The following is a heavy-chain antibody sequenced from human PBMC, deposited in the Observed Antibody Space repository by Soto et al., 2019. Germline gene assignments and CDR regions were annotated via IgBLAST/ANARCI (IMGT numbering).Heavy chain of an antibody. V-gene: IGHV1-69*06. CDR2: IIPIFGTA. D-gene: IGHD3-16*01. CDR1: GGTFSSYA. Sequence: QVQLVQSGAEVKKPGSSVKVSCKASGGTFSSYAISWVRQAPGQGLEWMGGIIPIFGTANYAQKFQGRVTITGEKSEDTAYMGRGSLRSEDTAVYFWAGGGGGGTYYYYYYGMDVWGQGTTVTVSS. CDR3: AGGGGGGTYYYYYYGMDV. J-gene: IGHJ6*02.